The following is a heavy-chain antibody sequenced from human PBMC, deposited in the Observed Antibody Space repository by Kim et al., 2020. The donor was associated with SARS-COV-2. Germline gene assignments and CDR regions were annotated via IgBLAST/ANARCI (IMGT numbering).Heavy chain of an antibody. Sequence: SYNPSFQGHVTFSSDKSTNTAYLQWSSLKPSDTAIYYCARGLNWNYDKFDYWGQGVLVTVSS. CDR3: ARGLNWNYDKFDY. J-gene: IGHJ4*02. D-gene: IGHD1-7*01. V-gene: IGHV5-10-1*01.